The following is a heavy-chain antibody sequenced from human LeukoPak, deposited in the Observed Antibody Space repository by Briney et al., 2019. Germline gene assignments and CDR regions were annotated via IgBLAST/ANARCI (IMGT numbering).Heavy chain of an antibody. V-gene: IGHV5-10-1*01. CDR3: ARLTSPSIGAGDY. J-gene: IGHJ4*02. CDR1: GYSLTYYW. Sequence: GESLKTPRKGSGYSLTYYWLSRGRQLPGQGLEWRGRFDHRDSYKNLCQPFQGHVTHSADKSIKTAYLPYGSLKASDTAMYVCARLTSPSIGAGDYWCQGTLVIVSA. CDR2: FDHRDSYK. D-gene: IGHD6-13*01.